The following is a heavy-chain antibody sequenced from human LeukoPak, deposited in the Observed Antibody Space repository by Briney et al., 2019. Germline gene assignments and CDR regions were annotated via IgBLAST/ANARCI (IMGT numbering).Heavy chain of an antibody. V-gene: IGHV4-59*01. CDR3: ARGPPMIVGGFAFDI. Sequence: SETLSLTCTVSGGSISSYYWSWIRQPPGKGLEWIGYIYYSGSTNYNPSLKSRVTISVDTSKNQFSLKLSSVTAADTAVYYCARGPPMIVGGFAFDIWGQGTMVTVSS. CDR1: GGSISSYY. J-gene: IGHJ3*02. CDR2: IYYSGST. D-gene: IGHD3-22*01.